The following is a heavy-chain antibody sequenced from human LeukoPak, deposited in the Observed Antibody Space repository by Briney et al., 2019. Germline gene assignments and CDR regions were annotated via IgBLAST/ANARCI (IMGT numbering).Heavy chain of an antibody. Sequence: SETLSLTCTVSGGSISSSSYYWGWIRQPPGKGLEWIGSIYYSGSTYYNPSLKSRVTISVDTSKNQFSLKLSSVTAADTAVYYCARAIAAAGIYYFDYWGQGTLVTVSS. CDR3: ARAIAAAGIYYFDY. CDR1: GGSISSSSYY. V-gene: IGHV4-39*01. J-gene: IGHJ4*02. D-gene: IGHD6-13*01. CDR2: IYYSGST.